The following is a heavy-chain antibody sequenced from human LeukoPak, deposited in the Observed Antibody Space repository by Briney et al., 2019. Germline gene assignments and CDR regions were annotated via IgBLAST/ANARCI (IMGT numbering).Heavy chain of an antibody. CDR2: VYSSGST. CDR1: GGSINSGSHY. V-gene: IGHV4-61*02. J-gene: IGHJ6*03. Sequence: PSETLSLTCTVSGGSINSGSHYWTWIRQPAGKGLEYIGRVYSSGSTDSNPSLRSRLTMSVDMSKNQLSLKLSSVTAADTAVYYCARLARFAELLPYFYYMDVWGKETTVTVSS. D-gene: IGHD3-10*01. CDR3: ARLARFAELLPYFYYMDV.